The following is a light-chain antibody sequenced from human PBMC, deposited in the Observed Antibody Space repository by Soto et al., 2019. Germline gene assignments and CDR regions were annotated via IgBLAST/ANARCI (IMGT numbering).Light chain of an antibody. V-gene: IGLV2-14*03. Sequence: QSALTQPASVSGSPGQSITISCTGTSSDIGAYNLVSWYQQHPGKAPKLMLYDVNIRPSGVSNRFSGSKSGNTASLTTSGLQAEDEADYYCTSWTTSTTMIFGGGTKLTVL. CDR2: DVN. J-gene: IGLJ2*01. CDR1: SSDIGAYNL. CDR3: TSWTTSTTMI.